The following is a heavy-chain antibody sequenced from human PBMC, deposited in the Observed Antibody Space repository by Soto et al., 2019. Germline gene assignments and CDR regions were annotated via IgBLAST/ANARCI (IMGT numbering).Heavy chain of an antibody. D-gene: IGHD6-19*01. CDR1: GFTFSDHY. Sequence: GGSLRLSCAASGFTFSDHYMDWVRQAPGKGLEWVGGTRNKANSYTTEYAASVKGRFTISRDGSKNSLYLQMNSLKTEDTAVYYCARVRLHSSGPCAVDIGGQETMVT. J-gene: IGHJ3*02. CDR3: ARVRLHSSGPCAVDI. V-gene: IGHV3-72*01. CDR2: TRNKANSYTT.